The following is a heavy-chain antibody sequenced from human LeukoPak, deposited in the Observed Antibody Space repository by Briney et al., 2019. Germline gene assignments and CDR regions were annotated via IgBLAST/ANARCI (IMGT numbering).Heavy chain of an antibody. D-gene: IGHD6-19*01. V-gene: IGHV3-33*01. CDR1: GFTFSSYG. J-gene: IGHJ4*02. CDR3: ARVDSSGWYSYFDY. Sequence: GGSLRLSCAASGFTFSSYGMHWVRQAPGKGLEWVAVIWYDGSNKYYADSVKGRFTISRDNSKNTLYLQMNSLRAEDTAVYYCARVDSSGWYSYFDYWGQGTLVTVSS. CDR2: IWYDGSNK.